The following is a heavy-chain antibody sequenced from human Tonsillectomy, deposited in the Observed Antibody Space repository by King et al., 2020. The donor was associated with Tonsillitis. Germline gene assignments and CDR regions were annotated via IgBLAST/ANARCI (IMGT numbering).Heavy chain of an antibody. Sequence: QLQESGPGLVKPSGTLSLTCAVSGGSISSSNWWSWVRQPPGKGLEWIGEIYHSGSTNYNPSLKSRVTISVDKSKNQFSLKLSSVTAADTAASYCARGXGXXXASXGXYYVXPWGQXTLVTV. D-gene: IGHD3-22*01. CDR3: ARGXGXXXASXGXYYVXP. J-gene: IGHJ5*02. V-gene: IGHV4-4*02. CDR2: IYHSGST. CDR1: GGSISSSNW.